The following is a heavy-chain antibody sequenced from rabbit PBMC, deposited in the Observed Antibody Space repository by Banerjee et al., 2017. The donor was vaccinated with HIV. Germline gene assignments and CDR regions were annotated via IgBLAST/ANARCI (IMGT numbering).Heavy chain of an antibody. CDR3: ARNPGVIGWNFGL. D-gene: IGHD7-1*01. Sequence: QEQLEESGGDLVKPEGSLTLTCTASGFSFSNKYMMCWVRQAPGKGLEWIACINTSSGNTVYASWAKGRFTISKTSSTTVTLQMTSLAAADTATYFCARNPGVIGWNFGLWGQGTLVTVS. V-gene: IGHV1S45*01. CDR1: GFSFSNKYM. J-gene: IGHJ6*01. CDR2: INTSSGNT.